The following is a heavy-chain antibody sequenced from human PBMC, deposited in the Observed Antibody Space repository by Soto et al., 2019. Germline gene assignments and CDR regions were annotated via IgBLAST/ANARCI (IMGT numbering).Heavy chain of an antibody. Sequence: QVQLQESGPGLVKASETLSLTCTVSGGSTSPYYWSWLRPPPGKGLEWIGFIDYSGGARYNPSLKSRVTMSLDTSENQISLKLSSMTAADTAVYFCARGRPWELYDYWGQGTLVTVSS. V-gene: IGHV4-59*01. CDR1: GGSTSPYY. J-gene: IGHJ4*02. D-gene: IGHD1-7*01. CDR3: ARGRPWELYDY. CDR2: IDYSGGA.